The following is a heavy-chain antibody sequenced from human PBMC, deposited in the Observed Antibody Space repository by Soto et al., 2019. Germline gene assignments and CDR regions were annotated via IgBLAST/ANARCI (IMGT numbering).Heavy chain of an antibody. Sequence: PGGSLRLSCVASGFTFSSYAMSWVRQAPGKGLEWVSIISDSGGRTYYADSVKGRFTISRDNSKNTLYLQMNSLRAEDTAVYYCAKDFTIFGVVITWYYFDYWGQGTLVTVSS. J-gene: IGHJ4*02. CDR1: GFTFSSYA. V-gene: IGHV3-23*01. CDR3: AKDFTIFGVVITWYYFDY. D-gene: IGHD3-3*01. CDR2: ISDSGGRT.